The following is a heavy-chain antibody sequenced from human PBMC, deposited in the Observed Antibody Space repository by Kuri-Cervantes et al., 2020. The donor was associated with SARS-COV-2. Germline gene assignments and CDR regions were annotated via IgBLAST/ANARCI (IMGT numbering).Heavy chain of an antibody. D-gene: IGHD6-19*01. V-gene: IGHV3-30-3*01. CDR1: GFRFGIHA. J-gene: IGHJ6*02. CDR3: ARDGDVGTRRRFSGWTYYYGMDV. Sequence: GESLKISCKASGFRFGIHAMHWVRQAPGKGLEWVAVISYDGSNKNYADSVKGRFTISRDNSKNTLYLQMNSLRAEDTAVYYCARDGDVGTRRRFSGWTYYYGMDVWGQGTTVTVSS. CDR2: ISYDGSNK.